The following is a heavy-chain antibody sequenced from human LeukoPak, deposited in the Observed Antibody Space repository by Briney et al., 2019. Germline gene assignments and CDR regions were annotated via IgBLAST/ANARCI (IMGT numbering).Heavy chain of an antibody. CDR3: VRGALRDCSYTSCTRGNWFDP. V-gene: IGHV3-74*01. CDR1: GFTFSSHW. D-gene: IGHD2-2*01. J-gene: IGHJ5*02. CDR2: INADGSGT. Sequence: PGGSLRLSCAASGFTFSSHWMHWARQAPEKGLMGVAHINADGSGTYYAASVKGRFTISRDNAQSTLYLQMHSLTAEDTAVYYCVRGALRDCSYTSCTRGNWFDPWGQGTLVAVSS.